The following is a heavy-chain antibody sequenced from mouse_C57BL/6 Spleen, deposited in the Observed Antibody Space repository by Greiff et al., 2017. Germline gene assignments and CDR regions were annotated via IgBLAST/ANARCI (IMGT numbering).Heavy chain of an antibody. CDR2: INPGSGGT. CDR3: ARYDGYYDYAMDY. V-gene: IGHV1-54*01. D-gene: IGHD2-3*01. J-gene: IGHJ4*01. Sequence: QVHVKQSGAELVRPGTSVKVSCKASGYAFTNYLIEWVKQRPGQGLEWIGVINPGSGGTNYNEKFKGKATLTADKSSSTAYMQLSSLTSEDSAVYCCARYDGYYDYAMDYWGQGTSVTVSS. CDR1: GYAFTNYL.